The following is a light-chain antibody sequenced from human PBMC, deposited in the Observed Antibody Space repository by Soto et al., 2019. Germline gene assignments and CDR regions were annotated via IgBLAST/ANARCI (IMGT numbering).Light chain of an antibody. Sequence: EIVMTQSPATLSVSPGERATLSCRASQSVSSKSACYQQKPGQGTRLLIYGASTRATGIPARFSGSGSGTEFTLTISSLQSEDFAVYCCQHYSTWLWTFGQGTKVEIK. CDR1: QSVSSK. V-gene: IGKV3-15*01. J-gene: IGKJ1*01. CDR2: GAS. CDR3: QHYSTWLWT.